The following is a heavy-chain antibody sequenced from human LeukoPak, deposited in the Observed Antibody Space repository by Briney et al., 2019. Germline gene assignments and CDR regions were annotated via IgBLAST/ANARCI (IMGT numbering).Heavy chain of an antibody. CDR2: IHYTGST. Sequence: SETLSLTCTVSGGSIRNSNYSWGWIRQPPGKGLECIGSIHYTGSTYYNPSLKSRVTISVDTSKNQFSLKLSSVTAADTAVYFCARARNYYDSSDYYYEGDAFDIWGQGTMVTVSS. J-gene: IGHJ3*02. CDR1: GGSIRNSNYS. V-gene: IGHV4-39*07. CDR3: ARARNYYDSSDYYYEGDAFDI. D-gene: IGHD3-22*01.